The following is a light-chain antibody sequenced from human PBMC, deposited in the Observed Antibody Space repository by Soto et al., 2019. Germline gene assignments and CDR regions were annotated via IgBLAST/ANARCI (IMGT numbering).Light chain of an antibody. Sequence: QSVLTQPPSTSGTHGQRVTISCSGSSSNIGTNTVNWYQQFPGTAPKLLIYSNDQRPSGVPDRFSGSKSGTSASLAISGLQSEDEADYCCAAWDDSLKGLVLGGGTKLTVL. CDR2: SND. V-gene: IGLV1-44*01. CDR3: AAWDDSLKGLV. CDR1: SSNIGTNT. J-gene: IGLJ2*01.